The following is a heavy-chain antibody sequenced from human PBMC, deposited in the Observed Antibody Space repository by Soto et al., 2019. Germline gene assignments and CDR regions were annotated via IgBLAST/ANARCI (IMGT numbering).Heavy chain of an antibody. Sequence: PSETLSLTCTVSGGSISSGDYYWSWIRQPPGKGLEWIGYIYYSGSTYYNPSLKSRVTISVDTSKNQFSLKLGSVTAADTAVYYCARWRSSGSWYWFDPWGQGTLVTVSS. CDR2: IYYSGST. CDR3: ARWRSSGSWYWFDP. CDR1: GGSISSGDYY. V-gene: IGHV4-30-4*01. D-gene: IGHD3-22*01. J-gene: IGHJ5*02.